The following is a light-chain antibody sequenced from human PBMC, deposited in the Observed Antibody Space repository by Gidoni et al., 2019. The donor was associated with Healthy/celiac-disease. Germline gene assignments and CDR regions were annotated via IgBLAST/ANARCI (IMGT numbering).Light chain of an antibody. CDR1: QSVSSN. CDR2: EAS. J-gene: IGKJ1*01. Sequence: EIVMTQSPATLSVSPGERATLSCRASQSVSSNLAWYQQKPGQAPRLLIYEASTRATGIPARFSGSGSGTEFTLTISSLQSEDFAVYYCQQYNNWPPAGTFXQXTKVEIK. CDR3: QQYNNWPPAGT. V-gene: IGKV3-15*01.